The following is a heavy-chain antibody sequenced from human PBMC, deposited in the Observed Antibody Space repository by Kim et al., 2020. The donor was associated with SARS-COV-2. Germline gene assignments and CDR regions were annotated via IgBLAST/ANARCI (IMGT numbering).Heavy chain of an antibody. Sequence: SETLSLTCAVYSGSFSGYYWSWIRQPPGKGLEWIGEINNSVSTNYNPSLKSRVTISVDTSKNQFSLKLSSVTAADTAVYYCARVSKWELLRCAFDIWGQGTMVTVSS. CDR2: INNSVST. D-gene: IGHD1-26*01. J-gene: IGHJ3*02. CDR3: ARVSKWELLRCAFDI. V-gene: IGHV4-34*01. CDR1: SGSFSGYY.